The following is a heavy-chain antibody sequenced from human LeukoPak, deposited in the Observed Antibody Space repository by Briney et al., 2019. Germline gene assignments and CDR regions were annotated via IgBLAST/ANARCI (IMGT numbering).Heavy chain of an antibody. CDR2: IYYSGST. V-gene: IGHV4-61*05. J-gene: IGHJ4*02. CDR1: GGSISSSSYY. CDR3: ARLSLGAKSGRDY. D-gene: IGHD1-26*01. Sequence: SETLSLTCTVSGGSISSSSYYWGWIRQPPGKGLEWIGYIYYSGSTNYNPSLKSRVTISVDTSKNQFSLKLSSVTAADTAVYYCARLSLGAKSGRDYWGQGTLVTVSS.